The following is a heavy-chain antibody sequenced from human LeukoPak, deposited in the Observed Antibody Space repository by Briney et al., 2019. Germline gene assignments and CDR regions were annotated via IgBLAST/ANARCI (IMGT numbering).Heavy chain of an antibody. CDR2: IIPIFGTA. D-gene: IGHD1-1*01. J-gene: IGHJ6*02. CDR1: GGTFSSYA. V-gene: IGHV1-69*13. CDR3: AREGYPPSYYYGMDV. Sequence: SVKVSCKASGGTFSSYAISWVRQASGQGLEWMGGIIPIFGTANYAQKFQGRVTITADESTSTAYMELSSLRSEDTAVYYCAREGYPPSYYYGMDVWGQGTTVTVSS.